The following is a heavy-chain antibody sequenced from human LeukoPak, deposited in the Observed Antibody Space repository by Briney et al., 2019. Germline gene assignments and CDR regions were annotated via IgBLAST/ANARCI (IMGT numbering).Heavy chain of an antibody. D-gene: IGHD6-19*01. J-gene: IGHJ4*02. Sequence: PSETLSLTCTVSGGSISTDNCYWGWIRQPPGKGLEWIGYISNSESTNYNPSLKGRVTISIDTSKNQFSLKLSSVSAADTAVYYCARHASLYVAGSVDYWGQGTLVTVSS. CDR1: GGSISTDNCY. V-gene: IGHV4-61*05. CDR3: ARHASLYVAGSVDY. CDR2: ISNSEST.